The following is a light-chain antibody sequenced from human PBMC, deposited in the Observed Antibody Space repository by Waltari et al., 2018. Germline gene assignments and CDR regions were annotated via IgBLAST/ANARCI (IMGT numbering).Light chain of an antibody. Sequence: DIQMTQSPSSLSASVGDRVTITCRASQGISNYLAWYQQKPGEVPKLLLYAASTLQSGVPSRFSGSGFVTDFTLTISSLQPDDVATYYCQKYNSAPFTFGPGTKVDIK. J-gene: IGKJ3*01. CDR3: QKYNSAPFT. CDR2: AAS. V-gene: IGKV1-27*01. CDR1: QGISNY.